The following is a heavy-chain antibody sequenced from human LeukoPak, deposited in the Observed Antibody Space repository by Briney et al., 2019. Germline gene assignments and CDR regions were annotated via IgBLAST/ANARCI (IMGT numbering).Heavy chain of an antibody. CDR3: ARGDMVRGVRSTYYYYYYYMDV. V-gene: IGHV4-4*07. CDR2: IYTSGST. J-gene: IGHJ6*03. D-gene: IGHD3-10*01. Sequence: PSETLSLTCAVSGASITSYYWTWIRQPAGKGLEWIGRIYTSGSTNYNPSLKSRVTMSVDTSKNQFSLKLSSVTAADTAVYYCARGDMVRGVRSTYYYYYYYMDVWGKGTTVTISS. CDR1: GASITSYY.